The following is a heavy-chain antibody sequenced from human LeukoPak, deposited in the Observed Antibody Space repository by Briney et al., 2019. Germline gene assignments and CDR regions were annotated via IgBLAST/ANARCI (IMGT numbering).Heavy chain of an antibody. CDR2: IYPGDSDT. CDR3: ARLTVRGYYDSSGYPSDAFDI. D-gene: IGHD3-22*01. J-gene: IGHJ3*02. CDR1: GYSFTSYW. Sequence: GESLKISCKGSGYSFTSYWIGWVRQMPGKGLEWMVTIYPGDSDTRYSPSFQGQVTISADKSISTAYLQWSSLKASDTAMYYCARLTVRGYYDSSGYPSDAFDIWGQGTMVTVS. V-gene: IGHV5-51*01.